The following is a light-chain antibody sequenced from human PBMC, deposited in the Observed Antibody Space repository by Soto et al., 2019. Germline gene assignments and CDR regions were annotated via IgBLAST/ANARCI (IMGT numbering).Light chain of an antibody. CDR1: QSLNNYY. V-gene: IGKV3-20*01. CDR3: QQQRT. CDR2: GAS. J-gene: IGKJ4*02. Sequence: EIVLTQSPGTLSLSPGDRASLSCRASQSLNNYYVAWYQQKPDQAPRLLIYGASSRATGIPDRFSGSGSGTDFTLSIRRQEPEDFAVYYCQQQRTFGEGTKVEIK.